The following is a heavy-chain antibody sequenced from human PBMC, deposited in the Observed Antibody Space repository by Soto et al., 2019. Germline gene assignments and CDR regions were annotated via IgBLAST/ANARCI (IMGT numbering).Heavy chain of an antibody. Sequence: VQLVESGGGLVQPGGSLKMSCEASGFTFSWYWMSWVRQAPGKGLEWVANIKFDGSEKHYVDSVKGRFTISRDNAKNALYLQMNSLRAEDTAVYYCARDSGYNTVDTRRNHYLGYWGPGTLVTVSS. CDR1: GFTFSWYW. J-gene: IGHJ4*02. CDR3: ARDSGYNTVDTRRNHYLGY. CDR2: IKFDGSEK. V-gene: IGHV3-7*01. D-gene: IGHD5-18*01.